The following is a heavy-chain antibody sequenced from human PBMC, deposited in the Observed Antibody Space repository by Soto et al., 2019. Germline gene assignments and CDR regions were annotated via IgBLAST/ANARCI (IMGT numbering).Heavy chain of an antibody. CDR2: VSHSGTS. Sequence: QVRLQQWGAGLLKPSETLSLTCTVYGASFTGYYWTWLRQPPGGGLEWIGEVSHSGTSKYNPSLKSPVTTSLDTSKSQCSLELPSVTAADTAVYYCARYGGTAIWYFDIWGRGTSVSVSS. J-gene: IGHJ2*01. CDR3: ARYGGTAIWYFDI. CDR1: GASFTGYY. D-gene: IGHD2-15*01. V-gene: IGHV4-34*01.